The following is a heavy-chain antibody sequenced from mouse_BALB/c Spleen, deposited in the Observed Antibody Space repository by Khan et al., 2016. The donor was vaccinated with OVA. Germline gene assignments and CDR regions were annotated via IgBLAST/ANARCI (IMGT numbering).Heavy chain of an antibody. V-gene: IGHV1-63*02. J-gene: IGHJ4*01. D-gene: IGHD1-1*01. CDR1: GYTFTNYW. CDR2: IYPGSGNT. Sequence: QVQLQQSGAELVRPGTSVKMSCKAAGYTFTNYWIGWVKQRPGHGLEWIGDIYPGSGNTNYNEKFKGKATLTADTSSSPAYMQLSSLTSEDSATYYGARPYNDGSSDDAMDDWGQGTSVTVSS. CDR3: ARPYNDGSSDDAMDD.